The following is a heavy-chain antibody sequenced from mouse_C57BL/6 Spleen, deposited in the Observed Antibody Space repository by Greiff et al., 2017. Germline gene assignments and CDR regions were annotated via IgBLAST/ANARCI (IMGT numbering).Heavy chain of an antibody. CDR3: ARRHYGSSFHFDY. Sequence: VKLMESGAELVRPGASVKLSCKASGYTFTDYYINWVKQRPGQGLEWIARIYPGSGNTYYNEKFKGKATLTAEKSSSTAYMQLSSLTSEDSAVYFCARRHYGSSFHFDYWGQGTTLTVSS. CDR1: GYTFTDYY. CDR2: IYPGSGNT. V-gene: IGHV1-76*01. D-gene: IGHD1-1*01. J-gene: IGHJ2*01.